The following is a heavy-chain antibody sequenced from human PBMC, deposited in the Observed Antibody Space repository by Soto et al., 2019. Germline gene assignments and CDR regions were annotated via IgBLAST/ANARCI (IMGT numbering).Heavy chain of an antibody. D-gene: IGHD3-10*01. J-gene: IGHJ5*02. CDR2: IYYSGST. CDR1: GGSISGSTDH. CDR3: ARHSSHYYFGWFDP. V-gene: IGHV4-39*01. Sequence: QLQLQESGPGLVKPSETLSLTCTVSGGSISGSTDHWGWIRQPPGKGLEWIGSIYYSGSTYYNSSLKSRVTISVDTSKNQFSLKLSSVTAADAAVYYCARHSSHYYFGWFDPWGQGTLVTVSS.